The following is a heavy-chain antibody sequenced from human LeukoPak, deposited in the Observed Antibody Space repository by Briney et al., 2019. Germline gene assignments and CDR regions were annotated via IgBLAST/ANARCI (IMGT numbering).Heavy chain of an antibody. D-gene: IGHD6-19*01. CDR2: ISSSASTI. V-gene: IGHV3-11*04. J-gene: IGHJ4*02. CDR3: ARRGASSGGLDY. Sequence: PGGSLRLSCAASGFAFSDYYMNWIRQAPGKGLEWVSYISSSASTIYYADSVKGRFTISRDNSKNTLYLQMNSLRAEDTAVYYCARRGASSGGLDYWGQGTLVTVSS. CDR1: GFAFSDYY.